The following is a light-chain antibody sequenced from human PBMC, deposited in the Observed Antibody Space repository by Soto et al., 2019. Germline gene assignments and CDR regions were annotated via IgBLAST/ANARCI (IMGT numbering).Light chain of an antibody. CDR3: MQRTQLLIT. CDR2: EVS. CDR1: QSLLDSDGKTY. V-gene: IGKV2D-29*01. J-gene: IGKJ3*01. Sequence: DVVMTQPPLSLSVTPGQPASISCKSSQSLLDSDGKTYLDWYLQRPGQPPQLLIYEVSNRFSGVSDRFSGSGSGTDFTLKISRVEAEDVGIYYCMQRTQLLITFGPGTKVEIK.